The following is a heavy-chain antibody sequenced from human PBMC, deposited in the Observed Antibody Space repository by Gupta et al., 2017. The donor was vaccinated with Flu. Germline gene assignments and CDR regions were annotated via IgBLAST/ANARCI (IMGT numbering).Heavy chain of an antibody. CDR2: INPNNGDT. V-gene: IGHV1-46*01. D-gene: IGHD4-17*01. J-gene: IGHJ4*02. CDR3: ARLVGESGDSIDHFDV. Sequence: CKASGYTIGDYYMHWIRLAPGQGLEWMGIINPNNGDTHYARQFQGRVAMTRDTSTSTFYMELSRLRSEDTAIFFCARLVGESGDSIDHFDVWGQWTLVTVSS. CDR1: GYTIGDYY.